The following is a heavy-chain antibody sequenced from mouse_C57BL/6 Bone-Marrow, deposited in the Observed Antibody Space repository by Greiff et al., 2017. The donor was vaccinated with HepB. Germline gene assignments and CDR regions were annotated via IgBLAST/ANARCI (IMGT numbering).Heavy chain of an antibody. Sequence: VQLQQSGPELVKPGASVKISCKASGYAFSSSWVNWVKQRPGKGLEWIGRIYPGDGDTNYNGKFKGKATLTADKSSSTAYMQLSSLTSEDSAVYFCARSNYYGSSYDAMDYWGQGTSVTVSS. J-gene: IGHJ4*01. CDR1: GYAFSSSW. CDR3: ARSNYYGSSYDAMDY. D-gene: IGHD1-1*01. V-gene: IGHV1-82*01. CDR2: IYPGDGDT.